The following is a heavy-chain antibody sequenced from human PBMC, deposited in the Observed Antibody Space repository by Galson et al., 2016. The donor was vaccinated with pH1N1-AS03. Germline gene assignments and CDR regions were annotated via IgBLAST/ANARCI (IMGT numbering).Heavy chain of an antibody. CDR3: ARGPVSYSNYWFPPPDY. V-gene: IGHV3-64*01. CDR2: ISGNGFST. J-gene: IGHJ4*02. CDR1: GFTFSSYA. D-gene: IGHD6-13*01. Sequence: SLRLSCAAAGFTFSSYAMYWVRQAPGKGLEYVSVISGNGFSTYYANSVKGRFTISRDNSKNTLYLQKGSLRTEDMAVYYCARGPVSYSNYWFPPPDYWGQGTLVTVSS.